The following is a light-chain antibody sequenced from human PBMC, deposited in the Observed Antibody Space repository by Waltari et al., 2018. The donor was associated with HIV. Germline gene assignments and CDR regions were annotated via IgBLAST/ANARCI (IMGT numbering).Light chain of an antibody. CDR2: GAS. J-gene: IGKJ2*01. Sequence: EIVLTQSPGTLSLSPGERATLSCRASQRIDNNYLAWYQHRPGQAPRLPIFGASSRVTGIPDRFSASGSGTDFTLTISSLDPSDYALYYCQQYDMSPRTFGQGTRVDIK. CDR1: QRIDNNY. CDR3: QQYDMSPRT. V-gene: IGKV3-20*01.